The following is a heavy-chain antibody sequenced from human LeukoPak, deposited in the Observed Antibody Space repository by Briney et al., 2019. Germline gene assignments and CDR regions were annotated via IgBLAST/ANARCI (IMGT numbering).Heavy chain of an antibody. J-gene: IGHJ4*02. V-gene: IGHV3-23*01. D-gene: IGHD5-18*01. CDR1: GFTFSSYA. Sequence: PGGSLRLSCAASGFTFSSYAMNWVRQAPGKGLEWVSTISGSGGSTYYADSVKGRFTISRDNSKNTLYLQMNSLGAEDTAVYYCAKEWIQLWSTDYWGQGTLATVSS. CDR3: AKEWIQLWSTDY. CDR2: ISGSGGST.